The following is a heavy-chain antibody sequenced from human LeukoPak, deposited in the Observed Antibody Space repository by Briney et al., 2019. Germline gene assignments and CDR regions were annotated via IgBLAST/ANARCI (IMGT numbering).Heavy chain of an antibody. CDR1: GDSISSNKW. CDR2: IHHSGGT. J-gene: IGHJ5*02. V-gene: IGHV4-4*02. D-gene: IGHD5-24*01. CDR3: AREGRDGYNLSP. Sequence: SETLSLTCTVSGDSISSNKWWSWVRQPPGKGWGLEWIGEIHHSGGTNYSPSLKSRVTISLDRSKNQVSLNLNSVTAADTAVYYCAREGRDGYNLSPWGQGTLVTVSS.